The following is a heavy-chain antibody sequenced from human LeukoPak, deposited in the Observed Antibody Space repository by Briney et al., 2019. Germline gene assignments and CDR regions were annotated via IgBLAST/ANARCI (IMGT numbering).Heavy chain of an antibody. Sequence: PGGSLRLSCAASGFTFSSYGMHWVRQAPGKGLEWVAFKRYDGSNKYYADSVKGRFTISRDNSNNTLYLQMNSLRVEDTAVYYCARVLDYGMDVWGQGTTVTVSS. CDR3: ARVLDYGMDV. D-gene: IGHD2-2*03. J-gene: IGHJ6*02. CDR2: KRYDGSNK. V-gene: IGHV3-30*02. CDR1: GFTFSSYG.